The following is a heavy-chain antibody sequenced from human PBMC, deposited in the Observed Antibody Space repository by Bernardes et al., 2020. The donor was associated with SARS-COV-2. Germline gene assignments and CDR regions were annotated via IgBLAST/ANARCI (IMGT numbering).Heavy chain of an antibody. Sequence: GGSLRLSCAASGFTFSSSCMHWVRQAPGTGLEWVSRINSDGSSKSYADFVKGRFTISRDNAKNTLYLQMNSLRAEDTAVYFCASNGSAGHYDYAMDVRSQGSTVTV. CDR1: GFTFSSSC. J-gene: IGHJ6*02. CDR3: ASNGSAGHYDYAMDV. D-gene: IGHD2-8*01. CDR2: INSDGSSK. V-gene: IGHV3-74*01.